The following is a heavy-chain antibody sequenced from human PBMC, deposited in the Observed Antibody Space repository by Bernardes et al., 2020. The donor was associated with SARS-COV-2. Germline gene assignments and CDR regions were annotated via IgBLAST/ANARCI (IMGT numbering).Heavy chain of an antibody. CDR1: GFTFSSYG. J-gene: IGHJ4*02. CDR2: ISYDGSNK. D-gene: IGHD2-2*01. CDR3: AKPRHGPYLTNFDY. V-gene: IGHV3-30*18. Sequence: GGSLRLSCAASGFTFSSYGMHWVRQAPGKGLEWVAVISYDGSNKYYADSVKGRFTISRDNSKNTLYLQMNSLRAEDTAVYYCAKPRHGPYLTNFDYWGQGTLVTVSS.